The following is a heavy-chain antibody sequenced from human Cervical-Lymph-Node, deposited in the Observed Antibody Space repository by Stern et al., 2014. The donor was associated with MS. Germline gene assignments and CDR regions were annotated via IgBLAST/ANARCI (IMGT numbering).Heavy chain of an antibody. J-gene: IGHJ4*02. V-gene: IGHV3-30*04. CDR3: ARAGVYYYFDY. CDR2: ISYDGTNK. Sequence: VQLVESGGGVVQPGRSLRLSCAASGFTFSTYAIHWVRHAPGKGLEWVALISYDGTNKHSADSVKGRFTISRDNSKNTVYLQMNSLRPEDTAVYFCARAGVYYYFDYWGQGTLVTVSA. CDR1: GFTFSTYA. D-gene: IGHD3-10*01.